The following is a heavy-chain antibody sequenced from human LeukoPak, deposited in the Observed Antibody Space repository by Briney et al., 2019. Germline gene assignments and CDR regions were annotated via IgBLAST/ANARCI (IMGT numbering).Heavy chain of an antibody. Sequence: SETLSLTCTVSGCSISSSSYYWGWIRQPPGQGLEWIGSIYYSGSTYYTPSLKSRVTISVDTSKNQFSLKLSSVTAADTAVYYCARPQSGYEYFDYWGQGTLVTVSS. CDR2: IYYSGST. CDR1: GCSISSSSYY. V-gene: IGHV4-39*01. D-gene: IGHD5-12*01. J-gene: IGHJ4*02. CDR3: ARPQSGYEYFDY.